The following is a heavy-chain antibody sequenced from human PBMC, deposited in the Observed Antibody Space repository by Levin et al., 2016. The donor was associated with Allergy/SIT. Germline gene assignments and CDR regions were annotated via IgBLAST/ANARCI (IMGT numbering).Heavy chain of an antibody. J-gene: IGHJ5*02. CDR2: TFYRSRWYN. V-gene: IGHV6-1*01. D-gene: IGHD6-25*01. CDR1: GDSVSSNSAA. Sequence: SQTLSLTCAISGDSVSSNSAAWNWIRQSPSRGLEWLGRTFYRSRWYNDYAPSLKSRITINPDTSKSQFSLQLNSVTPEDTAVYYCARSIGSGTWFDPWGQGTLVTVSS. CDR3: ARSIGSGTWFDP.